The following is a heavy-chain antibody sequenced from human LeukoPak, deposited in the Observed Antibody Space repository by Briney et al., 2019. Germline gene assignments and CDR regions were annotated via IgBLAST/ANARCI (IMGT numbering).Heavy chain of an antibody. V-gene: IGHV3-23*01. J-gene: IGHJ4*02. CDR3: AKVSGYSSGWYPDY. D-gene: IGHD6-19*01. CDR1: GFTFSSYA. CDR2: ISGSGGST. Sequence: GGSLRLSCAASGFTFSSYAMSWVRQAPGKGLEWVSAISGSGGSTYYADSVKGRSTISRDNSKNTLYLQMNSLRAEDTAVYYCAKVSGYSSGWYPDYWGQGTLVTVSS.